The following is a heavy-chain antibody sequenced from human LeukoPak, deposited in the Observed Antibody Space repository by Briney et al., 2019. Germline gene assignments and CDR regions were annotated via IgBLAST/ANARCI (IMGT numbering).Heavy chain of an antibody. Sequence: PGRSLRLSCAASGFTFSTYAMHWVRQAPGKGLEWVAVMSYDGNNKYYVDSVKGRFTISRDNSKNTLYLQMTCLRPEDTAVYYCAREDGDLPDYWGQGTLVTVSS. V-gene: IGHV3-30-3*01. D-gene: IGHD4-17*01. CDR2: MSYDGNNK. CDR1: GFTFSTYA. J-gene: IGHJ4*02. CDR3: AREDGDLPDY.